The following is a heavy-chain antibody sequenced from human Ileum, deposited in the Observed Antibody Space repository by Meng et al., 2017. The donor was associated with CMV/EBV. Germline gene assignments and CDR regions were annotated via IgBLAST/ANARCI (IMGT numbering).Heavy chain of an antibody. Sequence: QLEVLESGGGAVETAAPLRLSSAVSGFTFSAYGSHWVRQVPGKGLEWVAHIRYDGSNEYYAYSVKGRFTITRDDSKNTLYLQLNSLTAEDTAIYYCAKDPGNPDTLDYWGQGTLVTVSS. D-gene: IGHD5-18*01. V-gene: IGHV3-30*02. J-gene: IGHJ4*02. CDR3: AKDPGNPDTLDY. CDR1: GFTFSAYG. CDR2: IRYDGSNE.